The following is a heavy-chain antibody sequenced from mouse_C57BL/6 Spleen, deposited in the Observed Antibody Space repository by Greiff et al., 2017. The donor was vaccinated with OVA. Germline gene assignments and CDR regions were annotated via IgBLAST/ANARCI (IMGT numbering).Heavy chain of an antibody. CDR2: ISDGGSYT. V-gene: IGHV5-4*03. D-gene: IGHD4-1*01. CDR3: ARKPPLGRDWYFDV. J-gene: IGHJ1*03. Sequence: EVMLVESGGGLVKPGGSLKLSCAASGFTFSSYAMSWVRQTPEKRLEWVATISDGGSYTYYPDNVKGRFTISRDNAKNNLYLQMSHLKSEDTAMYYCARKPPLGRDWYFDVWGTGTTVTVSS. CDR1: GFTFSSYA.